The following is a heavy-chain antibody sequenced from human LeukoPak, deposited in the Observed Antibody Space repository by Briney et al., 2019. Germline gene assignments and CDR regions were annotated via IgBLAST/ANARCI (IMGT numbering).Heavy chain of an antibody. J-gene: IGHJ4*02. CDR3: ARAVSSWYGLDY. CDR2: IYYSGST. D-gene: IGHD6-13*01. CDR1: GGSISCGDYY. V-gene: IGHV4-30-4*01. Sequence: PSQTLSLTCTVSGGSISCGDYYWSWIRQPPGKGLEWIGYIYYSGSTYYNPSLKSRVTISVDTSKNQFSLKLSSVTAADTAVYYYARAVSSWYGLDYWGQGTLVTVSS.